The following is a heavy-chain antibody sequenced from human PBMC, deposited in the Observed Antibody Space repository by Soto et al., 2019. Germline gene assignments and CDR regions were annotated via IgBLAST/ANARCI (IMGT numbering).Heavy chain of an antibody. CDR1: GGTFSSYA. J-gene: IGHJ6*02. V-gene: IGHV1-69*13. CDR2: IIPIFGTA. CDR3: ARGLYYYDSSGYYSLEYGMDV. Sequence: GASVKVSCKASGGTFSSYAISWVRQAPGQGLEWMGGIIPIFGTANYAQKFQGRVTITADESTSTAYMELSSLRSEDTAVYYCARGLYYYDSSGYYSLEYGMDVWGQGTTVTVSS. D-gene: IGHD3-22*01.